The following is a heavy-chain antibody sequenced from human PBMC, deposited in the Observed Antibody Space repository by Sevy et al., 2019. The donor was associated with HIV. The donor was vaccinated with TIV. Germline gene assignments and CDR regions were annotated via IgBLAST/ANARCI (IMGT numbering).Heavy chain of an antibody. CDR1: GFTFSSYG. Sequence: GGSLRLSCAASGFTFSSYGMHWVRQAPGKGLEWVAFIRYDGSNKYYADSVKGRFTISRDNSKNTLYLQMNSLRAEDTAVYYCAKDRYSSSSSSRIAADNWGQGTLVTVSS. CDR3: AKDRYSSSSSSRIAADN. J-gene: IGHJ4*02. CDR2: IRYDGSNK. D-gene: IGHD6-6*01. V-gene: IGHV3-30*02.